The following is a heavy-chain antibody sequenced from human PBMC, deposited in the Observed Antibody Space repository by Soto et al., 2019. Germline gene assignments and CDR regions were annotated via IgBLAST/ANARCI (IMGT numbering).Heavy chain of an antibody. CDR2: IIPIFGTA. CDR1: GGTFSSYA. Sequence: SVKVSCKASGGTFSSYAISWVRQAPGQGLEWMGGIIPIFGTANYAQKFQGRVTITADKSTSTAYMELSSLRSEDTAVYYCARGRIAASYYYYGMDVWGQGTTVTVSS. J-gene: IGHJ6*02. V-gene: IGHV1-69*06. CDR3: ARGRIAASYYYYGMDV. D-gene: IGHD6-13*01.